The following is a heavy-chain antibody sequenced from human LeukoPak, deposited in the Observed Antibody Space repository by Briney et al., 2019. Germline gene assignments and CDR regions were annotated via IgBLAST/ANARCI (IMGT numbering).Heavy chain of an antibody. D-gene: IGHD1-1*01. V-gene: IGHV1-2*02. Sequence: ASVKVSCKASGYTFTGYYMHWVRQAPGQGLEWMGCLNPNSGDTNYAQKFQGRVTMTRDTSVSTAYLELNRLRSDDTPVYYCARVGQRCFAHWGQGNLVTVSS. CDR1: GYTFTGYY. CDR2: LNPNSGDT. CDR3: ARVGQRCFAH. J-gene: IGHJ4*02.